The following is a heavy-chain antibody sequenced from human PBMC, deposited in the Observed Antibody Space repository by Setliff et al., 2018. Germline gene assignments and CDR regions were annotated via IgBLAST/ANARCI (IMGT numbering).Heavy chain of an antibody. Sequence: ASVKVSCKASGNRFTDYFLHWVRQAPGQGLEWTGWINPNSGDTHSAQKFQGRVTMTRDTSINTAYMELSSLTSDDTAFYYCVRSGKFGMRFWFDQWGLGTLVTVSS. J-gene: IGHJ5*02. V-gene: IGHV1-2*02. CDR2: INPNSGDT. D-gene: IGHD1-26*01. CDR3: VRSGKFGMRFWFDQ. CDR1: GNRFTDYF.